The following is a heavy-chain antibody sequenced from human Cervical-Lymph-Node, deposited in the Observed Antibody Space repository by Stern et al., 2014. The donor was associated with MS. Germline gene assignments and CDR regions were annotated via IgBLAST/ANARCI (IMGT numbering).Heavy chain of an antibody. CDR2: IIPVFSTT. J-gene: IGHJ5*02. CDR1: GGTFNSHG. V-gene: IGHV1-69*01. Sequence: VQLVESGAGVKQPGSSVKVSCKASGGTFNSHGISWVRQAPGQGLEWMGGIIPVFSTTDYAQKFQGRVTIYADESTSTPSLEMSRLRSEDTDVYYCARRGSARRGGGWLDPWGQGTLVTVSS. CDR3: ARRGSARRGGGWLDP. D-gene: IGHD3-10*01.